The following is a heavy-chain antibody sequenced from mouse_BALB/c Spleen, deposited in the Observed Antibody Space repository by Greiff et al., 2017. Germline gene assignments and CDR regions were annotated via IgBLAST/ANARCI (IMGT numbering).Heavy chain of an antibody. CDR2: IWAGGST. Sequence: VQLQESGPGLVAPSQSLSITCTVSGFSLTSYGVHWVRQPPGKGLEWLGVIWAGGSTNYNSALMSRLSISKDNSKSQVFLKMNSLQTDDTAMYYCARGYGSSDWYFDVWGAGTTVTVSS. D-gene: IGHD1-1*01. J-gene: IGHJ1*01. CDR3: ARGYGSSDWYFDV. CDR1: GFSLTSYG. V-gene: IGHV2-9*02.